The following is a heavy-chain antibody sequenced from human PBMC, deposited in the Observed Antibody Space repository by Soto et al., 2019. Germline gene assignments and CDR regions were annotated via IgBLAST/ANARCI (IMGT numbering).Heavy chain of an antibody. CDR3: TTSGYGDYVDY. CDR2: IKSKTDGGTT. D-gene: IGHD4-17*01. Sequence: GGSLRLSCAASGFTVSSNYMSWVRQAPGKGLEWVGRIKSKTDGGTTDYAAPVKGRFTISRDDSKNTLYLQMNSLKTEDTAVYYCTTSGYGDYVDYWGQGTLVTVSS. J-gene: IGHJ4*02. CDR1: GFTVSSNY. V-gene: IGHV3-15*01.